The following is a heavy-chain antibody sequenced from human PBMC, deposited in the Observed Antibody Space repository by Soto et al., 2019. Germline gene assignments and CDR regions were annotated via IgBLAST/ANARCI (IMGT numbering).Heavy chain of an antibody. CDR2: IYASGST. V-gene: IGHV4-4*07. CDR3: ARGGGILYYKPLSN. J-gene: IGHJ4*02. D-gene: IGHD2-8*01. Sequence: PSETLSLTCTVSGGSISSYYWSWIRQPAGKGLEWIGRIYASGSTNYNPSLKSRVTMSVDTSKNQFSLKLSSVTAADTAVYYCARGGGILYYKPLSNWGQGTLVTVSS. CDR1: GGSISSYY.